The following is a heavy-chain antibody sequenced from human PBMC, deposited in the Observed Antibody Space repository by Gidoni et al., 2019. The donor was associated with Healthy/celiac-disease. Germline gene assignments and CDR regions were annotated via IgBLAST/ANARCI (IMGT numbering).Heavy chain of an antibody. CDR1: GGSIRSGGYS. Sequence: QLQLQESGSGLVKPSQTLSLTCAVPGGSIRSGGYSWSWIRQPPGKGLEWIGYIYHSGSTYYNPSLKSRVTISVDRSKNQFSLKLSSVTAADTAVYYCARGNLNMDTAMGHFDYWGQGTLVTVSS. D-gene: IGHD5-18*01. CDR3: ARGNLNMDTAMGHFDY. V-gene: IGHV4-30-2*01. CDR2: IYHSGST. J-gene: IGHJ4*02.